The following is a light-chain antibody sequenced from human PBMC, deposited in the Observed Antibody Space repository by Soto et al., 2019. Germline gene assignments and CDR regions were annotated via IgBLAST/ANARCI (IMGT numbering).Light chain of an antibody. CDR1: QSINWY. CDR2: AAS. Sequence: DIQMTQSPSSLSASVGDRVTITCRASQSINWYLNWYQQKPGKAPNLLIYAASSLQSGVPSRFSGSGSGTDFTLTISSRQSEDFATYYCQQHYITPWTFGQGTKVDIK. V-gene: IGKV1-39*01. J-gene: IGKJ1*01. CDR3: QQHYITPWT.